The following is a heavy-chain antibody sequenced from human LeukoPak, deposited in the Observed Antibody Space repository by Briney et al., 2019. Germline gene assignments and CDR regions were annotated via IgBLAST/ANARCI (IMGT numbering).Heavy chain of an antibody. CDR2: ISSDGSRV. CDR3: AGEGYGDYDGDY. CDR1: GFTFSDYW. J-gene: IGHJ4*02. V-gene: IGHV3-74*01. D-gene: IGHD4-17*01. Sequence: PGGSLTLSCAASGFTFSDYWMHWVRQAPGKGLVWVSRISSDGSRVTYADSVKGRFTISRDNAKNTLYLQMNSLRAEDTAVYYCAGEGYGDYDGDYWGQGTLVTVSS.